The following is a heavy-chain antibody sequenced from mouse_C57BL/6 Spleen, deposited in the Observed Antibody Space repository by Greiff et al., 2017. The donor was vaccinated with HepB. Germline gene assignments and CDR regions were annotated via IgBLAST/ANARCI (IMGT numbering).Heavy chain of an antibody. CDR1: GYTFTSYW. CDR3: ASGDYGSTLRYFDV. D-gene: IGHD1-1*01. J-gene: IGHJ1*03. Sequence: QVQLQQPGAELVMPGASVKLSCKASGYTFTSYWMHWVKQRPGQGLEWIGEIDPSDSYTNYNQKFKGKSTLTVDKSSSTAYMQLSSLTSEDSAVYYCASGDYGSTLRYFDVWGTGTTVTVSS. CDR2: IDPSDSYT. V-gene: IGHV1-69*01.